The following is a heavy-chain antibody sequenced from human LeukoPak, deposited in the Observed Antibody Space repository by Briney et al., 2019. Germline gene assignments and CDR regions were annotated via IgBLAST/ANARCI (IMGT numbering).Heavy chain of an antibody. Sequence: GSLRLSCAASGFTFSSYWMSWVRQAPGKGLEWVANIKQDGSEKYYVDSVKGRFTISRDNAKNSLYLQMNSLRAEDTAVYYCARGTARLARYSSSCRAFDIWGQGTMVTVSS. V-gene: IGHV3-7*03. D-gene: IGHD6-13*01. CDR3: ARGTARLARYSSSCRAFDI. CDR1: GFTFSSYW. CDR2: IKQDGSEK. J-gene: IGHJ3*02.